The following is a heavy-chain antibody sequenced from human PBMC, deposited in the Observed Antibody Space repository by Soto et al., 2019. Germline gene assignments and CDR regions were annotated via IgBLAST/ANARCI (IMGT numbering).Heavy chain of an antibody. CDR2: ISPGSRYP. Sequence: SLRLSCPGSVFTFGDAYMSWIRQAPGKGLEWLSYISPGSRYPAYADSVKGRFTISRDNAKRSLYLQMMSLTAEDTAIYYCVRGGGGGLFDPWGQGTMVTVSS. V-gene: IGHV3-11*06. CDR1: VFTFGDAY. J-gene: IGHJ5*02. D-gene: IGHD2-15*01. CDR3: VRGGGGGLFDP.